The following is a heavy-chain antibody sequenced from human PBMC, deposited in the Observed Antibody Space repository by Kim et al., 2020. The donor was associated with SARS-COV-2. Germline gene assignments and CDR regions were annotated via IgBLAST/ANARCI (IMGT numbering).Heavy chain of an antibody. CDR2: ISSSGGTT. V-gene: IGHV3-23*01. Sequence: GGSLRLSCAASGFTFTISAMSWVRQAPGKGLEWVSAISSSGGTTYYGDSVKGRFTISRDNSKNTLFLQMNSLRAEDTAEYYCVKGKSRAAFVIWGQGIMVPVSS. CDR1: GFTFTISA. J-gene: IGHJ3*02. CDR3: VKGKSRAAFVI.